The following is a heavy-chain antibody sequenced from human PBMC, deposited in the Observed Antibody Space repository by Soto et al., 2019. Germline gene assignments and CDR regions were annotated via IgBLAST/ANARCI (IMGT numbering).Heavy chain of an antibody. CDR3: AKGGRQQLVRGDY. CDR1: GFTFRNYG. V-gene: IGHV3-33*06. D-gene: IGHD6-13*01. J-gene: IGHJ4*02. CDR2: IRLDGSSK. Sequence: PGGSLRLSCAASGFTFRNYGMHCVRQGPGKGLEWLAVIRLDGSSKYYADSVKGRFTISRDNSKNTLYLQMNSLRAEDTAVYYCAKGGRQQLVRGDYWGQGTLVTVSS.